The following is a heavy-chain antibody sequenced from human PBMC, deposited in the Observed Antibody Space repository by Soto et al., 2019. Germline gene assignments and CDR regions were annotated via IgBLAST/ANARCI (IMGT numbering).Heavy chain of an antibody. D-gene: IGHD1-1*01. J-gene: IGHJ6*02. V-gene: IGHV4-59*01. Sequence: PSETLALTCTVSGGSISSYYWSWIRQPPGKGLEWIGYIYYSGRTNYNPSLKSRVTISVDTSKNHFSLKLSSVTAAETAVYYCAIDIDGTCRQLKYYYYCMDVWGQLTTVTVS. CDR1: GGSISSYY. CDR3: AIDIDGTCRQLKYYYYCMDV. CDR2: IYYSGRT.